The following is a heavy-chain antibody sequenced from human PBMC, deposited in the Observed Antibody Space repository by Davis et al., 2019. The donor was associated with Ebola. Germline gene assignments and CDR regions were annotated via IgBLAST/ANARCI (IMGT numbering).Heavy chain of an antibody. Sequence: GESLKISCAASGFTFSTYSMNWVRQAPGKGLEWVSYISSTSTVHYADSVKGRFTISRDNAKNTLYLQMNSLRAEDTAVYYCARGQNWFDPWGQGTLVTVSS. V-gene: IGHV3-48*04. J-gene: IGHJ5*02. CDR3: ARGQNWFDP. CDR1: GFTFSTYS. CDR2: ISSTSTV.